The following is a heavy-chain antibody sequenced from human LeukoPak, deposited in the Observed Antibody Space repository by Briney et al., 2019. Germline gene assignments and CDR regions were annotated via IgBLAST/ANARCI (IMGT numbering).Heavy chain of an antibody. V-gene: IGHV3-23*01. CDR1: GFTFSSYA. CDR2: ISCSGGTT. J-gene: IGHJ4*02. CDR3: AKSRYCSSTSCQIDY. D-gene: IGHD2-2*01. Sequence: PGGSLRLSCAASGFTFSSYAMSWVRQAPGKGLEWVSVISCSGGTTYYADSVKGRFTISRDNSKNTLYLQMNSLRAEDTAVYYCAKSRYCSSTSCQIDYWGQGTLVTVSS.